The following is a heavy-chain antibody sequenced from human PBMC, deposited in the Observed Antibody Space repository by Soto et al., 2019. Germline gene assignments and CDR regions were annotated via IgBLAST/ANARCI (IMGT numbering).Heavy chain of an antibody. Sequence: EVQLVESGGGLVQPGGSLRLSCAASGFTVSSNYMSWVRQAPGKGLEWVSVIYSGGSTYYADSVKGRFTISRDNSKNTLYLKMNSLRAEDTAVYSCASGGGIAVAGTFDYWGQGTLVTVSS. CDR1: GFTVSSNY. V-gene: IGHV3-66*01. J-gene: IGHJ4*02. CDR3: ASGGGIAVAGTFDY. CDR2: IYSGGST. D-gene: IGHD6-19*01.